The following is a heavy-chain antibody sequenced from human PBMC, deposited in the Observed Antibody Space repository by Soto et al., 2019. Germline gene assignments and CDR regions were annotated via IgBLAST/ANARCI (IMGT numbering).Heavy chain of an antibody. D-gene: IGHD2-15*01. CDR3: AREIFY. CDR1: GGSISSSSYF. J-gene: IGHJ4*02. V-gene: IGHV4-39*02. CDR2: IYYSGST. Sequence: SETLSLTCTVSGGSISSSSYFWGWIRQPPGKGLEWIGSIYYSGSTYYNPSLKSRVTVSVDTSKNQFSLKLSSVTAADTAVYYCAREIFYWGQGTLVTVSS.